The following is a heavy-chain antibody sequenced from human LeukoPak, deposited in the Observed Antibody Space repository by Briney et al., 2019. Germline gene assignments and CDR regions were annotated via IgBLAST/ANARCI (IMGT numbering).Heavy chain of an antibody. J-gene: IGHJ4*02. V-gene: IGHV1-18*01. CDR2: MNTYNGNT. D-gene: IGHD6-19*01. CDR3: ARDRQELAVTGSPEDY. Sequence: ASVKVSCTASGYTFTSYGMSWVRQAPGQGLEWMGWMNTYNGNTYYGPKVQGRVTMTTDASTSTAYMELRSLRSDDTAVYYCARDRQELAVTGSPEDYWGQGTLVTV. CDR1: GYTFTSYG.